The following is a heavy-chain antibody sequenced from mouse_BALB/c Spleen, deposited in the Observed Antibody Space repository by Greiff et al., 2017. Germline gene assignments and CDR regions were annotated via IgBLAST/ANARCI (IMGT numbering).Heavy chain of an antibody. CDR3: ARDYGSSYFDY. V-gene: IGHV7-3*02. CDR1: GFTFTDYY. J-gene: IGHJ2*01. CDR2: IRNKANGYTT. Sequence: EVQGVESGGGLVQPGGSLRLSCATSGFTFTDYYMSWVRQPPGKALEWLGFIRNKANGYTTEYSASVKGRFTISRDNSQSILYLQMNTLRAEDSATYYCARDYGSSYFDYWGQGTTLTVSS. D-gene: IGHD1-1*01.